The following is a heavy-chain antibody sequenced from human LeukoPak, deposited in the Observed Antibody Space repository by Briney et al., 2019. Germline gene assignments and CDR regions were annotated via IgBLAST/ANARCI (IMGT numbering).Heavy chain of an antibody. J-gene: IGHJ4*02. D-gene: IGHD6-19*01. CDR2: INPNSGDT. V-gene: IGHV1-2*02. CDR3: ARDKSGSSGWYSYFDY. Sequence: GASVKVSCKASGYTFTNYYVHWVRQAPGQGLEWMGWINPNSGDTNYAQKFQGRATMTRDTSISTAYMELSRLRSDDTAVYYCARDKSGSSGWYSYFDYWGQGTLVTVSS. CDR1: GYTFTNYY.